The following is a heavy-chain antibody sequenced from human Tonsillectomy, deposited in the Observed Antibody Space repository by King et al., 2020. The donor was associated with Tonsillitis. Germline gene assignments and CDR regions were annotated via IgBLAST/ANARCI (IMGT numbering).Heavy chain of an antibody. CDR1: QFTFSSYA. CDR3: AKELGRSGNPLDV. J-gene: IGHJ6*02. D-gene: IGHD3-22*01. Sequence: VQLVESGGGVVQPGGSLRLSCAASQFTFSSYAMHWVRQAPGKGLEWVAYIGYDGSSKKYPDSLKGRFTVSRDNSKNTLYLQMNSLRPDDTAVYYCAKELGRSGNPLDVWGQGTTVTVSS. V-gene: IGHV3-30*02. CDR2: IGYDGSSK.